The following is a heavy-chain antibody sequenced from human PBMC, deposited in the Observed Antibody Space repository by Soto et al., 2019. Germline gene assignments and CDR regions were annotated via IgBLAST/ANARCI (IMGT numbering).Heavy chain of an antibody. J-gene: IGHJ4*02. V-gene: IGHV4-28*01. CDR2: IYYSGTT. CDR1: GYSISSSNR. CDR3: ARREIQGPIDY. D-gene: IGHD1-26*01. Sequence: QVQLQESGPGLVKPSDTLSLTCAVSGYSISSSNRWGWIRQPPGKGLEWIGYIYYSGTTYYNPSLKSRVTMSVDTSKNQFSLRLTSVTAVDTAVYYCARREIQGPIDYWGQGTLVTVSS.